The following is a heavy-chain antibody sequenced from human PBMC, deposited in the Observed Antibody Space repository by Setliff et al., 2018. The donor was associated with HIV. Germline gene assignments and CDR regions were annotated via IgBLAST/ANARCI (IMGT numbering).Heavy chain of an antibody. CDR1: GGSISSGNHY. CDR3: AREIPFRGNANMWDYYAMDV. J-gene: IGHJ6*02. V-gene: IGHV4-61*09. CDR2: MHASGST. Sequence: SETLSLTCTVPGGSISSGNHYWAWIRQPAGKRLEWIGHMHASGSTYYNPSLNSRASISVDTSNSQVSLRLTSVTAADTAVYYCAREIPFRGNANMWDYYAMDVWGQGITVTVSS. D-gene: IGHD3-16*01.